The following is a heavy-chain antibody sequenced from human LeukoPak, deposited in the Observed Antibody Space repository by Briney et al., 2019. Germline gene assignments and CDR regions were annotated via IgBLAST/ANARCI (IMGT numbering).Heavy chain of an antibody. Sequence: GGSLRLSCAASGFTFSSYSMNWVRQAPGKGLEWVSSITSRTSYIYYADSVKGRFTISRDDAKNTLYLQMNSLRAEDTAVYYCARDTNYYDSSGYYSGSDFDYWGQGTLVTVSS. CDR2: ITSRTSYI. CDR3: ARDTNYYDSSGYYSGSDFDY. V-gene: IGHV3-21*04. D-gene: IGHD3-22*01. CDR1: GFTFSSYS. J-gene: IGHJ4*02.